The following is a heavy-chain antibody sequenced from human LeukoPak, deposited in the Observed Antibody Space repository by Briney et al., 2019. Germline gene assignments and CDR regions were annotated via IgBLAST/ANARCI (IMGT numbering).Heavy chain of an antibody. V-gene: IGHV4-30-4*01. CDR1: GVSITRGDYY. J-gene: IGHJ4*02. CDR3: ARGDMYSSSWSN. D-gene: IGHD6-13*01. Sequence: SQTLSLTCTVSGVSITRGDYYWSWIRQPPGKGLEWIGYIYYSGSTFYNPSLKSRLVISVDTSKNQFSLRLNSVTAADTAVYYCARGDMYSSSWSNWGQGTLVTVSS. CDR2: IYYSGST.